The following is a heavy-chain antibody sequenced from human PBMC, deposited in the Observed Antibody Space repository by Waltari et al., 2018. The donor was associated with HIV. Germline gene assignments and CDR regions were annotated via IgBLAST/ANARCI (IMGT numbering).Heavy chain of an antibody. J-gene: IGHJ4*02. V-gene: IGHV3-73*02. Sequence: EVQLVESGGGLVQPGGSLKLSCAASGFTFSGSAMHWVRQASGKGLGCVGRVRSKANSYATAYAASVKGRFTISRDDSKNTAYLQMNSLKTEDTAVYYCTRPDGYNYHYWGQGTLVTVSS. CDR1: GFTFSGSA. CDR3: TRPDGYNYHY. D-gene: IGHD5-12*01. CDR2: VRSKANSYAT.